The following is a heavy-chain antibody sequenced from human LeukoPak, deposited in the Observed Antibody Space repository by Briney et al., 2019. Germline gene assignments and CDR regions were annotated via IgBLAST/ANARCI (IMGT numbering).Heavy chain of an antibody. Sequence: GGSLRLSCAASGFTFSSYSMNWVRQAPGKGLEWVSYINTGSSTIYYADSVKGRFTIARDNAKNSLYLQMNSLRAEDTAVYYCARDPSRGYNYGYGDYWGQGTLVIVSS. D-gene: IGHD5-18*01. J-gene: IGHJ4*02. CDR2: INTGSSTI. V-gene: IGHV3-48*04. CDR3: ARDPSRGYNYGYGDY. CDR1: GFTFSSYS.